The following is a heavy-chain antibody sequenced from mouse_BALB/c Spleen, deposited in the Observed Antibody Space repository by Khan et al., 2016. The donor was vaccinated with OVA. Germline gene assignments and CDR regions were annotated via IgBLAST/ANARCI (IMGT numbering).Heavy chain of an antibody. Sequence: QMQLEESGAELAKPGASVKMSCTASGYTFTSYWMHWIKQRPGQGLEWIGYINPTSGYTDYNQKFKDKATLTADKSSSTAYMQLSSLTSDDSAVYYCARDRIDYWGQGPALTVSS. CDR3: ARDRIDY. CDR2: INPTSGYT. CDR1: GYTFTSYW. V-gene: IGHV1-7*01. J-gene: IGHJ2*01.